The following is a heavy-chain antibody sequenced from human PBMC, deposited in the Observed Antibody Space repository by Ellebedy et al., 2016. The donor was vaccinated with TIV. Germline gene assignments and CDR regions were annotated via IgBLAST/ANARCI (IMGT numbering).Heavy chain of an antibody. D-gene: IGHD5-24*01. Sequence: SETLSLXCSVSGASIRSGGPSWSWIRQPPGKGLEWIGYIYPTGSTYYNPSLTSRVTISVDRSKNQFSLKLTSVTAADTAVYYCARDLTDGYNSGAFDIWGQGTMVTVSS. J-gene: IGHJ3*02. CDR2: IYPTGST. CDR3: ARDLTDGYNSGAFDI. V-gene: IGHV4-30-2*01. CDR1: GASIRSGGPS.